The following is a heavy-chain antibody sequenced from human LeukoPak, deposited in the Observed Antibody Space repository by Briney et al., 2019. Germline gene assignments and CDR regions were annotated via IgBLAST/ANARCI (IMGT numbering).Heavy chain of an antibody. CDR2: INPSGGST. J-gene: IGHJ4*02. CDR3: ARDQKSATMVRGVIKN. V-gene: IGHV1-46*01. CDR1: GYTFTGYY. D-gene: IGHD3-10*01. Sequence: ASVKVSCKASGYTFTGYYMHWVRQAPGQGLEWMGIINPSGGSTSYAQKFQGRVTMTRDTSTSTVYMELSSLRSEDTAVYYCARDQKSATMVRGVIKNWGQGTLVTVSS.